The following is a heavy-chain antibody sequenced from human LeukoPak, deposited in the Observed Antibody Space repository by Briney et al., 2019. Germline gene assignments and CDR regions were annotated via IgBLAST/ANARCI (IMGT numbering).Heavy chain of an antibody. CDR1: GGSISSYY. D-gene: IGHD1-7*01. CDR2: IYYSGST. J-gene: IGHJ5*02. V-gene: IGHV4-39*01. Sequence: PSETLSLTCTVSGGSISSYYWGWIRQPPGKGLEWIGSIYYSGSTYYNPSLKSRVTISVDTSKNQFSLKLSSVTAADTAVYYCARHEGNWNSGGWFDPWGQGTLVTVSS. CDR3: ARHEGNWNSGGWFDP.